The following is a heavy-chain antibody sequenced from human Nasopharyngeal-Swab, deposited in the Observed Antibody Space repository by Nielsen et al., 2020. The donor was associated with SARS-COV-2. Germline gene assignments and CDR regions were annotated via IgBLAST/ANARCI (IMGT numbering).Heavy chain of an antibody. Sequence: GGSLRFSCAASGFTFSDHYMNWIRQAPGKGLEWVSCISSSGNTIYFADSVKGRFTISRDNAKNSLYLQMNSLRAEDTAVYYCARVDRITIFGVAPWAHWYFDLWGRGTLVTVSS. V-gene: IGHV3-11*04. CDR3: ARVDRITIFGVAPWAHWYFDL. D-gene: IGHD3-3*01. CDR1: GFTFSDHY. CDR2: ISSSGNTI. J-gene: IGHJ2*01.